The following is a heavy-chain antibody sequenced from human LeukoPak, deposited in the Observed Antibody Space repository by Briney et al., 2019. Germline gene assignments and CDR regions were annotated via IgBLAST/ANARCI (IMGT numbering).Heavy chain of an antibody. V-gene: IGHV5-51*01. CDR2: IYPDDSDT. CDR3: ARRGSWGKGTLYYFDY. J-gene: IGHJ4*01. Sequence: RGESLKISCKGSGYNFSTYWIAWVRQMSGKGLEWLGIIYPDDSDTRYSPSFQGQVTISVDKSINTAFLQWSSLKASDTAIYYCARRGSWGKGTLYYFDYWGQGTLVTVSS. CDR1: GYNFSTYW. D-gene: IGHD1-1*01.